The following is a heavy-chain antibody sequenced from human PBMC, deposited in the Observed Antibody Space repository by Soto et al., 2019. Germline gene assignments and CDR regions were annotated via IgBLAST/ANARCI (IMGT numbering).Heavy chain of an antibody. CDR1: GYTFTSYG. CDR3: ARELAGTSFWFDP. D-gene: IGHD6-19*01. Sequence: ASLKCYCKASGYTFTSYGISWVRQAPGQGLEWMGWISAYNGNTNDAQKLQGRGTMTTDTSTSTAYMELRSLRSDDTAVYYCARELAGTSFWFDPWGQGTLVTGSS. CDR2: ISAYNGNT. V-gene: IGHV1-18*04. J-gene: IGHJ5*02.